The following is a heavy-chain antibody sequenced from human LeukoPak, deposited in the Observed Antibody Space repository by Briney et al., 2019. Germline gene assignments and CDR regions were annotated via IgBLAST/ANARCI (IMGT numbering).Heavy chain of an antibody. CDR1: GGTFSSYA. V-gene: IGHV1-69*06. D-gene: IGHD6-13*01. J-gene: IGHJ1*01. CDR2: VIPIFGRT. Sequence: GASVKVSCKTSGGTFSSYAISWVRQAPGQGLEWRGGVIPIFGRTNYAQKFQGRVRITADTSTRTVYMEVSSLRSEDTAVYYCATYRSTWNPRFEYFQQWGQGTLVTVSS. CDR3: ATYRSTWNPRFEYFQQ.